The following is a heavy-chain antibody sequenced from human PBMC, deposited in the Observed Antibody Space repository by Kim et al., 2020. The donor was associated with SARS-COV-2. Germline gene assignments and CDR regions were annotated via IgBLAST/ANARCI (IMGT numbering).Heavy chain of an antibody. D-gene: IGHD5-18*01. J-gene: IGHJ4*02. CDR3: ARQVIETAMAFDY. Sequence: SETLSLTCAVSGGSISSSNWWSWVRQPPGKGLEWIGEIYHSGSTNYNPSLKSRVTISVDKSKNQFSLKLSSVTAADTAVYYCARQVIETAMAFDYWGQGTLVTVSS. CDR1: GGSISSSNW. CDR2: IYHSGST. V-gene: IGHV4-4*02.